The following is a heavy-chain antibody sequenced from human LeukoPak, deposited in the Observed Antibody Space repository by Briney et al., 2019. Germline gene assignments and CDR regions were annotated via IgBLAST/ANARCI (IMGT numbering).Heavy chain of an antibody. Sequence: SETLSLTCTVSGCSISSYYWSWIRQPAGKGLEWLGRIYSIGSTDYNPSLKSRVTMSVDTSKNKFSLKLSSVTAADTAVYYCARDSGTTGEVKFDPWGQGTLVTVSS. V-gene: IGHV4-4*07. CDR2: IYSIGST. CDR1: GCSISSYY. J-gene: IGHJ5*02. D-gene: IGHD3-10*01. CDR3: ARDSGTTGEVKFDP.